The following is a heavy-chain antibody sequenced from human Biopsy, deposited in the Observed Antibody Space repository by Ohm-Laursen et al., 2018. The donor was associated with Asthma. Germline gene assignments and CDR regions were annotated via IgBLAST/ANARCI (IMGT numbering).Heavy chain of an antibody. J-gene: IGHJ6*02. CDR3: VRGSSSWHHGPFHYYYGLDV. Sequence: SETLSLTCTVSGVSISSDYWGWIRQPPGKGLEWIGSIYYSGTTYYNPSLECRVTVSADTSKNQFSLKLTSVTAADTAVYYCVRGSSSWHHGPFHYYYGLDVWGQGTTATVSS. CDR2: IYYSGTT. CDR1: GVSISSDY. V-gene: IGHV4-39*01. D-gene: IGHD6-13*01.